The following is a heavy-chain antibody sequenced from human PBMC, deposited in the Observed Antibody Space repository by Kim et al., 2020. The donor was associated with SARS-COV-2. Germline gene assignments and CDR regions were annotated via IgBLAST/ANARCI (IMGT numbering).Heavy chain of an antibody. J-gene: IGHJ3*02. CDR3: ARYGSYYGAFDI. D-gene: IGHD1-26*01. CDR1: GGSISSYY. CDR2: IYYSGST. Sequence: SETLSLTCTVSGGSISSYYWSWIRQPPGKGLEWIGYIYYSGSTNYNPSLKSRVTISVDTSKNQFSLKLSSVTAADTAVYYCARYGSYYGAFDIWGQGTMV. V-gene: IGHV4-59*01.